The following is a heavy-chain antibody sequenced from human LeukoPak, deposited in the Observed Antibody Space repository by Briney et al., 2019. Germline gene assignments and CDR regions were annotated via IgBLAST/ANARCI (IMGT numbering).Heavy chain of an antibody. V-gene: IGHV3-7*01. CDR3: ARAETTAAPNYYYYYYMDV. Sequence: AGGSLRLSCAASGFTFSSYWMSWVRQAPGKGLEWVANIKQDGSEKYYVDSVKGRFTISRDNAKNSLYLQMNSLRAEDTAVYYCARAETTAAPNYYYYYYMDVWGKGTTVTVSS. CDR2: IKQDGSEK. CDR1: GFTFSSYW. D-gene: IGHD4-17*01. J-gene: IGHJ6*03.